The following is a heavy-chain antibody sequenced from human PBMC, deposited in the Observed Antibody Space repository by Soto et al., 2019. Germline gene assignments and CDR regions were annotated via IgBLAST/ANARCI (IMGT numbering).Heavy chain of an antibody. V-gene: IGHV2-5*04. J-gene: IGHJ3*02. Sequence: QITLKESGPTLVQPTQTLTLSCTFSGFVLSTKGVGVGWVRQPPGKAPEWLAHIYWNDDKRYSPSLKSRLIITKDTSKKEAVLTVTMMDPVDTGTYYCVRTGAYDVLTGTFDIWGQGTIVSVSS. CDR3: VRTGAYDVLTGTFDI. CDR2: IYWNDDK. D-gene: IGHD3-9*01. CDR1: GFVLSTKGVG.